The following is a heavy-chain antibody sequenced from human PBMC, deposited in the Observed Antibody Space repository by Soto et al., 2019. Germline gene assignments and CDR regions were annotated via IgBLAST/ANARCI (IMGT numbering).Heavy chain of an antibody. V-gene: IGHV1-18*01. Sequence: ASVKVSCKASGYTFTSYGISWVRQAPGQGLEWMGWISAYNGNTNYAQKLQGRVTMTTDTSTSTAYMELRSLRSDDTAVYYCARDPPRGSPIEYFQHWGQGTLVTVSS. D-gene: IGHD3-10*01. CDR3: ARDPPRGSPIEYFQH. CDR1: GYTFTSYG. J-gene: IGHJ1*01. CDR2: ISAYNGNT.